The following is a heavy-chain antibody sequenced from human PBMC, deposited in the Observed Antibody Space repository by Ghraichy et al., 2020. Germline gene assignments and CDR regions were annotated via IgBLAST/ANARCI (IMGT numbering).Heavy chain of an antibody. J-gene: IGHJ6*03. V-gene: IGHV4-61*09. CDR1: GGSISSENYY. Sequence: SETLSLTCTVSGGSISSENYYWSWIRQPAGKGLEWIGHFYSSGRTNYNPSLKSRVTISTSEKQFSLRLNSVTAADTAVYYCARETSSTAAAGGDHSRDYYMDVWGQGTTVTVSS. CDR3: ARETSSTAAAGGDHSRDYYMDV. CDR2: FYSSGRT. D-gene: IGHD6-13*01.